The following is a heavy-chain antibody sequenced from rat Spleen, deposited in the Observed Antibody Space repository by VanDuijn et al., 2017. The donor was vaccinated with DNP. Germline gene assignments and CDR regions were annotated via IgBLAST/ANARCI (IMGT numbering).Heavy chain of an antibody. J-gene: IGHJ4*01. D-gene: IGHD1-12*01. Sequence: EVQLVESGGGSVQPGSPLKLSCAASGFSFRSNWLNWIRQAPGKGLAWVASITPDGSTTYYPDTVKGRFMISRDNAQSTLYLQMDSLRSEDTATYYCTRHRTIMPYYYAMDAWGQGASVTVSS. CDR3: TRHRTIMPYYYAMDA. V-gene: IGHV5-35*01. CDR2: ITPDGSTT. CDR1: GFSFRSNW.